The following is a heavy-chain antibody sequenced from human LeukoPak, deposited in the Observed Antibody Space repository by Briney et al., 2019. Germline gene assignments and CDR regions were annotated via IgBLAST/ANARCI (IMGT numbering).Heavy chain of an antibody. Sequence: SQTLSLTCTVSGGSISSSGYYWSWIRQHPGKGLEWIGYIYYSGSAYYNPSLKSRVTISVDTSKNQFSLKLSSVTAADTAVYYCAREVVSGLGVVVRSDPWGQGTLVTVSS. V-gene: IGHV4-31*03. D-gene: IGHD2-2*01. CDR3: AREVVSGLGVVVRSDP. CDR1: GGSISSSGYY. J-gene: IGHJ5*02. CDR2: IYYSGSA.